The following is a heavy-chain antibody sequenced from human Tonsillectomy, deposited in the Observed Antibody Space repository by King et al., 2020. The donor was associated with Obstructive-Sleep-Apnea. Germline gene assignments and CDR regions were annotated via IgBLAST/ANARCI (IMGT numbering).Heavy chain of an antibody. Sequence: VQLQESGPGLVKPSGTLSLTCAVSGGAISSDLWWSWVRQAPGKGLEWIGEIYQSGRKNYNPSLKSRVTISIDKSKNQFSLKLNSVTVADTAVYYCAREGFLQGFDYWGQGTLVTVSS. CDR2: IYQSGRK. J-gene: IGHJ4*02. CDR1: GGAISSDLW. CDR3: AREGFLQGFDY. V-gene: IGHV4-4*02.